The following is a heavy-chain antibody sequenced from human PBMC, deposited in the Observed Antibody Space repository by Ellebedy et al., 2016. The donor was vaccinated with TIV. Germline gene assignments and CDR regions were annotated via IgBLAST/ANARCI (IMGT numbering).Heavy chain of an antibody. V-gene: IGHV4-34*01. CDR3: ARRGTWGLAY. CDR2: INHGGST. CDR1: GFTFRSYA. J-gene: IGHJ4*02. D-gene: IGHD7-27*01. Sequence: ESLKISXEASGFTFRSYAMTWIRQPPGKGLEWIGEINHGGSTNYNPSLKSRVTVSVDTSKNQFSLKLSSVTAADTAVYYCARRGTWGLAYWGPGTVVTVSS.